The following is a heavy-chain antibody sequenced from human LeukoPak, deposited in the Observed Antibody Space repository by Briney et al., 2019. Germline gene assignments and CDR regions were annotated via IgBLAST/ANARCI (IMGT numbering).Heavy chain of an antibody. J-gene: IGHJ5*02. V-gene: IGHV7-4-1*02. Sequence: GSVTVSCMASGYTFTSYAMNWVRQAPGQGLEWMGWINTNTGNPAYAQSLTGRLVFSLDTSVSTAYLQISSLKAEDTAVYYCARGYGPYGDYVYWFDHWGQGTLVTVSS. CDR1: GYTFTSYA. D-gene: IGHD4-17*01. CDR3: ARGYGPYGDYVYWFDH. CDR2: INTNTGNP.